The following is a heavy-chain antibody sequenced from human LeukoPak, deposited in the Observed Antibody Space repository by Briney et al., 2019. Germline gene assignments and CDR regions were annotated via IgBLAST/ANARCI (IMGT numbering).Heavy chain of an antibody. J-gene: IGHJ4*02. CDR2: IYYSGST. CDR1: GGSISSYY. CDR3: ARSDGSYSYFDY. D-gene: IGHD1-26*01. Sequence: SETLSLTCTVSGGSISSYYWSWIRQPPGKGLEWIGYIYYSGSTNYNPSLKSRVTISVDTSKNQFSLKLSSVTAADTAVYYCARSDGSYSYFDYWGQGTLVTVSS. V-gene: IGHV4-59*01.